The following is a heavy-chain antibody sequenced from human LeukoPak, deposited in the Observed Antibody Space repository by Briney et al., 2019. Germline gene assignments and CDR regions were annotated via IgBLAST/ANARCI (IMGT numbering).Heavy chain of an antibody. D-gene: IGHD2-2*01. Sequence: SEAVSLTCIVSGGIIRSYLWRWIRQPPGKGLEWIGHIYYSGSTNYNPSLKSRVTISVDTSKNQCSLKLSSVTAADTAVYYCASIPYCSSTSCYGDGDAFDIWGQGTMVTVSS. CDR2: IYYSGST. CDR1: GGIIRSYL. V-gene: IGHV4-59*01. CDR3: ASIPYCSSTSCYGDGDAFDI. J-gene: IGHJ3*02.